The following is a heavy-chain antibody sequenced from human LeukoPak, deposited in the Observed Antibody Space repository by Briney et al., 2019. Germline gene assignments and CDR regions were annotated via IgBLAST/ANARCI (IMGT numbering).Heavy chain of an antibody. CDR3: ARLSGSGYYPSDY. CDR1: GDSISSYY. CDR2: INYSGST. D-gene: IGHD3-3*01. Sequence: PSETLSLTCTASGDSISSYYWNWIRQPPGRGLEWIGSINYSGSTNYNPSLKSRVTISVDTSKNQFSLKLSSVTAADTAVYYCARLSGSGYYPSDYWGQGTLVTVSS. J-gene: IGHJ4*02. V-gene: IGHV4-59*01.